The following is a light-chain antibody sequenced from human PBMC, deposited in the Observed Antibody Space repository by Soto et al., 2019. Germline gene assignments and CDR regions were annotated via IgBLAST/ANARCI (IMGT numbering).Light chain of an antibody. CDR3: QQYNKWPIT. CDR1: QSVGSN. Sequence: EIVLTQSACTLSLSTGERATLSWGASQSVGSNLAWYQQKPGQAPRLLIYGASTRATGFPARFSGGGSGTEFTLTISSLQSEDSAFYYCQQYNKWPITFGQGTRLEI. CDR2: GAS. V-gene: IGKV3-15*01. J-gene: IGKJ5*01.